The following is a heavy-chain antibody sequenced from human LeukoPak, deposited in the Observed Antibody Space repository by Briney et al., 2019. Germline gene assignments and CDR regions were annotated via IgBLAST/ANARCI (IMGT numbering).Heavy chain of an antibody. Sequence: GGSLRLSCAASGFTFSTYEMNWVRQAPGKGLEWVSYISSSGSPIYYADPVKGRFTISRDNAKNSLYLQMNSLRAEDTAVYYCATGGGGYSYGYSINWGQGTLVTVSS. D-gene: IGHD5-18*01. J-gene: IGHJ4*02. V-gene: IGHV3-48*03. CDR2: ISSSGSPI. CDR1: GFTFSTYE. CDR3: ATGGGGYSYGYSIN.